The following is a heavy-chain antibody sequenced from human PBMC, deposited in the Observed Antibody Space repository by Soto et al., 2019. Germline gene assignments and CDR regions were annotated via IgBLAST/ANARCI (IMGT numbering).Heavy chain of an antibody. CDR3: TRRPPVVPAAMQDKAPYYYYGMDV. Sequence: PGGSLRLSCAASGFTFSGSAMHWVRQASGKGLEWVGRIRSKANSYATAYAASVKGRFTISRDDSKNTAYLQMNSLKTEDTAVYYCTRRPPVVPAAMQDKAPYYYYGMDVWGQGTTVTVSS. D-gene: IGHD2-2*01. V-gene: IGHV3-73*01. CDR2: IRSKANSYAT. CDR1: GFTFSGSA. J-gene: IGHJ6*02.